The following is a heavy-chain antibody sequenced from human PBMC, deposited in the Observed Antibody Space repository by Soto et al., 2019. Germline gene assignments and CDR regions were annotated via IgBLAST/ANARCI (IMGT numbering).Heavy chain of an antibody. CDR3: AIDLGSSSWLDY. J-gene: IGHJ4*02. V-gene: IGHV3-48*03. CDR1: GFTFSSYE. D-gene: IGHD6-6*01. Sequence: EVQLVESGGGLVQPGGSLRLSCAASGFTFSSYEMNWVRQAPGKGLEWVSYINKSGSTIYYADSVKGRFTISRDNAKNSLYLQMNGLRAADPAVYYCAIDLGSSSWLDYWGQGTLVTVSS. CDR2: INKSGSTI.